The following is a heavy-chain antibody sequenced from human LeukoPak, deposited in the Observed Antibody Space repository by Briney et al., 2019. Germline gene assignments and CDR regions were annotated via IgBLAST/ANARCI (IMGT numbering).Heavy chain of an antibody. CDR1: GFTFSHYG. D-gene: IGHD3-10*01. CDR3: AKDEDGSGSYFRALDI. Sequence: GGTLRLSCAASGFTFSHYGMTWVRQAPGKGLEWASAISNGADSTYYADSVKGRFTISRDNSKNTLYLQMSGLTAEDTAVYYCAKDEDGSGSYFRALDIWGQGTMVTVSS. CDR2: ISNGADST. V-gene: IGHV3-23*01. J-gene: IGHJ3*02.